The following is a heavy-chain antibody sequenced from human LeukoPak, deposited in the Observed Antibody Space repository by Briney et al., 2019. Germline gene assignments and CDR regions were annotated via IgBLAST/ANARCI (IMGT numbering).Heavy chain of an antibody. D-gene: IGHD3-9*01. CDR2: INHSGST. V-gene: IGHV4-34*01. J-gene: IGHJ4*02. Sequence: SETLSLTCAVYGGSFSGYYWSWIRQPPGKGLEWIGEINHSGSTNYNPSLKSRVTISVDTSKNQFSLKLSPVTAADTAVYYCARGLGNDILTGYYPISYDYWGQGTLVTVSS. CDR1: GGSFSGYY. CDR3: ARGLGNDILTGYYPISYDY.